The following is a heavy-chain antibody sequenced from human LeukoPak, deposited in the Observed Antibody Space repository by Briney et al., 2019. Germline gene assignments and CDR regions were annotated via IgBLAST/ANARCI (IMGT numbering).Heavy chain of an antibody. Sequence: DPGGSLRLSCAASGFTFSGHDMSWVRQAPGKGLEWVSSISSSSSYIYYADSVKGRFTISRDNAKNSLYLQMNSLRAEDTAVYYCARSLLSIAAAATDYWGQGTLVTVSS. J-gene: IGHJ4*02. D-gene: IGHD6-13*01. CDR2: ISSSSSYI. CDR3: ARSLLSIAAAATDY. V-gene: IGHV3-21*01. CDR1: GFTFSGHD.